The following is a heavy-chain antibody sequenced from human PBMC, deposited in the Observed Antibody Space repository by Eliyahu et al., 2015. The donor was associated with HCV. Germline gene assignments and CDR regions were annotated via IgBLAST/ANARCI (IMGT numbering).Heavy chain of an antibody. V-gene: IGHV3-7*01. CDR1: GXTFSNYX. J-gene: IGHJ4*02. Sequence: EVQLVESGGGFVQPGGSLRLSCVAXGXTFSNYXMXWVRQXXGKGLEWLANIKEXGSETYYVDHVKGRFTIARDNAKNILYLQMNGLRIEDTAVYYCTSTNVAAAGFSWGQGTLVTVSS. CDR3: TSTNVAAAGFS. D-gene: IGHD6-13*01. CDR2: IKEXGSET.